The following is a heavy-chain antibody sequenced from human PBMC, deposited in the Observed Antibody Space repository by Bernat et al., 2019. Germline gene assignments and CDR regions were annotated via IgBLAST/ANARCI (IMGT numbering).Heavy chain of an antibody. CDR3: ARTATVTTSCFDS. Sequence: QVQLQQWGAGLLKPSETLSLTCAVYGGSFSGYYWSWIRQPPGKWLEWIGEINHGGFTSHNPSLKRRVTISLDTSKNQFSLKLTSLTAADTAVYYCARTATVTTSCFDSWGQGTLVTVSS. CDR2: INHGGFT. J-gene: IGHJ4*02. V-gene: IGHV4-34*02. D-gene: IGHD4-17*01. CDR1: GGSFSGYY.